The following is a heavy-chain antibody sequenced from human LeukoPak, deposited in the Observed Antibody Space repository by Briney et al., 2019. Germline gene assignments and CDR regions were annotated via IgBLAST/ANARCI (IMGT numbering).Heavy chain of an antibody. CDR3: ARLMVTVTTGYWFDP. J-gene: IGHJ5*02. D-gene: IGHD4-17*01. Sequence: PSETLSLTCTVSGGSISGYYWSWIRQPPGKGLEWIGFIYYTGNTNYNPSLKSRLTISVDTSKNQFSLKLSSVTAADTAVYYCARLMVTVTTGYWFDPWGQGTLVTVSS. CDR1: GGSISGYY. V-gene: IGHV4-59*08. CDR2: IYYTGNT.